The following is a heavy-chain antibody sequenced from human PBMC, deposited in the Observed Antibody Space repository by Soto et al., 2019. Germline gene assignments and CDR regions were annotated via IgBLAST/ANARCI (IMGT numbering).Heavy chain of an antibody. V-gene: IGHV3-15*01. J-gene: IGHJ4*02. Sequence: GGSLRLSCAASGFTFSSYGMHWVRQAPGKGLEWVGRIKSKTDGGTTDYAAPVKGRFTISRDDSKNTLYLQMNSLKTEDTAVYYCTTDGRWLQFDPIYYFDYWGQGTLVTVSS. D-gene: IGHD5-12*01. CDR3: TTDGRWLQFDPIYYFDY. CDR2: IKSKTDGGTT. CDR1: GFTFSSYG.